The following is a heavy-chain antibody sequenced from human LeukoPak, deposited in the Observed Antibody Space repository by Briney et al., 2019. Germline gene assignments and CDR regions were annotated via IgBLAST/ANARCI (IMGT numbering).Heavy chain of an antibody. CDR1: GFIFSSYW. J-gene: IGHJ5*02. CDR3: ARGGIRYSGSYYGNWFDP. CDR2: INRDGSGT. V-gene: IGHV3-7*04. Sequence: GGSLRLSCAASGFIFSSYWMTWVRQAPGKGLEWVATINRDGSGTYYVDSVKGRFISSRDNAKSSLYLQMNSLRAEDTAVYYCARGGIRYSGSYYGNWFDPWGQGTLVTVSS. D-gene: IGHD1-26*01.